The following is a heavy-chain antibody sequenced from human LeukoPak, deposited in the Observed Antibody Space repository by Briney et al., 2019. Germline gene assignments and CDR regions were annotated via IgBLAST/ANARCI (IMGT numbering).Heavy chain of an antibody. CDR3: AKDLPKRGSSGSHFQH. J-gene: IGHJ1*01. V-gene: IGHV3-23*01. CDR1: GFTFSSYA. D-gene: IGHD6-19*01. CDR2: ISGSGGST. Sequence: GGSLRLSCAASGFTFSSYAMSWVRQAPGKGLEWVSAISGSGGSTYYADSVKGRFTISRDNSKNTLYLQMNSLRAEDTAVYYCAKDLPKRGSSGSHFQHWGRGTLVTVSS.